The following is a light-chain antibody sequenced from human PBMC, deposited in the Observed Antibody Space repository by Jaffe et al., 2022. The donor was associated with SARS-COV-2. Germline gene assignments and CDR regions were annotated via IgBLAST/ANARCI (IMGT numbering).Light chain of an antibody. V-gene: IGKV3-15*01. Sequence: EIVMTQSPATLSVSPGERAALSCRAGQSVSGNLAWYQQKPGQAPRLLIYGASTRATGIPGRFSGSGSGTEFTLTISSLQSEDIAVYYCQQYQSWPLTFGGGTKVEIK. CDR2: GAS. CDR1: QSVSGN. J-gene: IGKJ4*01. CDR3: QQYQSWPLT.